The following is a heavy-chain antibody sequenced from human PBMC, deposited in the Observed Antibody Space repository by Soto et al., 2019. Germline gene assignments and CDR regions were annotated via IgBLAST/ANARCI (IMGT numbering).Heavy chain of an antibody. V-gene: IGHV3-15*01. D-gene: IGHD3-22*01. CDR3: TTGLSNGYYNFDF. CDR1: RFTFRDAW. Sequence: EGQLVESGGDLVKPGGSLRLSCAASRFTFRDAWMSWVRQAPGKGLEWVGRIKREIDGGTTDYAAPVKGRFTISRDDSENTLYLQINSLKTEDTAVYYCTTGLSNGYYNFDFWGQGTLVTVSS. CDR2: IKREIDGGTT. J-gene: IGHJ4*02.